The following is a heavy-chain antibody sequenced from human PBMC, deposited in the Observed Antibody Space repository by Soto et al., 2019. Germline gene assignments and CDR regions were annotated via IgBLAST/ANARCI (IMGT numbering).Heavy chain of an antibody. CDR3: ARVGGHCSSTSCLGY. D-gene: IGHD2-2*01. CDR2: IKQDGSEK. V-gene: IGHV3-7*01. Sequence: EVQLVESGGGLVQPGGSLRLSCAASGFTFSSYWMSWVRQAPGKGLEWVANIKQDGSEKYYVDSVKGRFSISRDNAKKYLYLKMISLRAEDTTVYYCARVGGHCSSTSCLGYWGQGTLVTVSS. CDR1: GFTFSSYW. J-gene: IGHJ4*02.